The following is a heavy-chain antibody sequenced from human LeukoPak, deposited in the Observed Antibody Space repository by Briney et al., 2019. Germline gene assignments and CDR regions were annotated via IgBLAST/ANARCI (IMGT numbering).Heavy chain of an antibody. V-gene: IGHV3-21*01. J-gene: IGHJ4*02. CDR2: ISSSSSYI. Sequence: GGSLRLSCAASGFTFSSYSMNWVRQAPGKGLEWVSSISSSSSYIYYADSAKGRFTISRDNAKNSLYLQMNSLRAEDTAVYYCARKYGSGSYHDYWGQGALVTVSS. D-gene: IGHD3-10*01. CDR1: GFTFSSYS. CDR3: ARKYGSGSYHDY.